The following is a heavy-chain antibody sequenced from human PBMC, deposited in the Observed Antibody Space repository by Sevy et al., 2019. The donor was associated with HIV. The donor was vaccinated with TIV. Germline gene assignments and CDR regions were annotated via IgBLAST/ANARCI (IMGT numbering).Heavy chain of an antibody. CDR1: GYSFISYG. CDR3: ARDDTYSDPARYHYSYMDV. D-gene: IGHD1-26*01. CDR2: ISPYNGYT. J-gene: IGHJ6*03. V-gene: IGHV1-18*03. Sequence: ASVKVSCKASGYSFISYGINWVRQAPGQGLEWMGWISPYNGYTTSAQKFQDRVTLTTDTSTSTAYMGLRSLRSDDMAVYYCARDDTYSDPARYHYSYMDVWGKGTTVTVSS.